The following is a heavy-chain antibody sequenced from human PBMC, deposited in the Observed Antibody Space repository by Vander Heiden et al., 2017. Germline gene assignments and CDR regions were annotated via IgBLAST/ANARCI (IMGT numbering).Heavy chain of an antibody. CDR2: IYWDDDK. D-gene: IGHD2-21*01. Sequence: QITSKESGPTLVKPTETLTPTCTLSGFSISTTGGGVGLIRQPPGKALVWLAVIYWDDDKRYSASLRSRLTITKDIYRNQVVLTVANMDPVDTGTYFCAGTKNAASAYYGMEVWGQGTTVTVSS. CDR3: AGTKNAASAYYGMEV. J-gene: IGHJ6*02. V-gene: IGHV2-5*02. CDR1: GFSISTTGGG.